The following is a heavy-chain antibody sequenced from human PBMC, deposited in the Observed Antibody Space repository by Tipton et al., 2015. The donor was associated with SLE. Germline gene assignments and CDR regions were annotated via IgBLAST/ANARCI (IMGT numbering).Heavy chain of an antibody. CDR2: LYYTGIT. V-gene: IGHV4-59*12. CDR1: GASISSYY. Sequence: TLSLTCTVSGASISSYYWSWIRQPPGKGLEWIGYLYYTGITNSNPSLKSRVTISVDTFKNQFSLKLSSVTAADTAVYYCAKGLGAYSSGWRYYYYYMDVWGKGTTVTVSS. D-gene: IGHD6-19*01. CDR3: AKGLGAYSSGWRYYYYYMDV. J-gene: IGHJ6*03.